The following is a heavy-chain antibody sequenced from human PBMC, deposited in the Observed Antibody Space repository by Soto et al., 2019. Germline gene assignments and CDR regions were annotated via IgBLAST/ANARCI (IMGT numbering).Heavy chain of an antibody. V-gene: IGHV1-46*01. J-gene: IGHJ1*01. CDR3: ARDRDYGDYALQH. Sequence: QVQLVQSGAEVKKPGASVKVSCKASGYTFTRFYMYWVRQAPGQGLEWMGIINPSGGSTTYAQKFQGRVTMTRDTSTSTVYMELSSLRSEDTAVYYCARDRDYGDYALQHWGQGTLVTVSS. CDR1: GYTFTRFY. CDR2: INPSGGST. D-gene: IGHD4-17*01.